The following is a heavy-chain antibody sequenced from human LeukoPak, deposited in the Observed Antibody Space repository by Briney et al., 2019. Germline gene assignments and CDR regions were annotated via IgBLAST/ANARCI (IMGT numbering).Heavy chain of an antibody. D-gene: IGHD2-15*01. CDR3: VRGYSFGPYGMDV. V-gene: IGHV3-64D*09. J-gene: IGHJ6*02. Sequence: GGTLRLSCSASGFPFSGYAMHWVRQAPGKGLEYVSAISDSGGSTYYADSVKGRFTISRDNSKNTLYLQMSSLRAEDTAVYFCVRGYSFGPYGMDVWGQGTTVTVSS. CDR2: ISDSGGST. CDR1: GFPFSGYA.